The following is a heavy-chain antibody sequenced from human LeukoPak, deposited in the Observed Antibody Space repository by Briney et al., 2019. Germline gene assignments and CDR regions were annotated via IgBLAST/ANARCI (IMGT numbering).Heavy chain of an antibody. CDR2: IRSKAYGGTT. CDR3: TRGGSSWYWLDY. D-gene: IGHD6-13*01. Sequence: SLRLSCTASGFTFGDYAMSWVRQCPGKGLEWVGFIRSKAYGGTTEYAASVKGRFTISRDDSKSIAYLQMNSLKTEDTAVYYCTRGGSSWYWLDYWGQGTLVTVSS. V-gene: IGHV3-49*04. CDR1: GFTFGDYA. J-gene: IGHJ4*02.